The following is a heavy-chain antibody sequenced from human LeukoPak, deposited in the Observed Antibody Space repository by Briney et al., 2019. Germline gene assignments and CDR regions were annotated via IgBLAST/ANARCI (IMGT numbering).Heavy chain of an antibody. CDR2: ISHSGST. D-gene: IGHD2/OR15-2a*01. CDR3: ARNMVGETTFDY. CDR1: GGSISGNNW. Sequence: SETLSRTCAVSGGSISGNNWWSWVRQPPGKGLEWIGEISHSGSTGYNSSLKSRVTISVDKSKNQFSLKLSSVTAADTAVYYCARNMVGETTFDYWGQGTLVTVSS. J-gene: IGHJ4*02. V-gene: IGHV4-4*02.